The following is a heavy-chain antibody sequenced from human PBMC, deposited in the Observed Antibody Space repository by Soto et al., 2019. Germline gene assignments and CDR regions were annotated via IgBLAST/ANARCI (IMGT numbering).Heavy chain of an antibody. CDR3: ARDPYSSSAANPNYYYYYGMDV. D-gene: IGHD6-6*01. CDR1: GYTFTSYA. V-gene: IGHV1-3*01. CDR2: INAGNGNT. J-gene: IGHJ6*02. Sequence: EASVKVSCKASGYTFTSYAMHWVRQAPGQRLEWMGWINAGNGNTKYSQKFQGRVTMTTDTSTSTAYMELRSLRSDDTAVYYCARDPYSSSAANPNYYYYYGMDVWGQGTTVTVSS.